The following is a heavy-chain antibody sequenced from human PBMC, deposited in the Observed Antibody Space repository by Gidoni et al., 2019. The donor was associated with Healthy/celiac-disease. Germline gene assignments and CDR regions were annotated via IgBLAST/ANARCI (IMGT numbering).Heavy chain of an antibody. Sequence: EVQLLESGGGLVQPGGSLRLSCAASGFTFSSYAMSWVRQAPGKGLEWVSAIRGSGGSKYYADSVKGRFTISRDNSKNTLYLQMNSLRAEDTAVYYCARGRGSSGWPDYWGQGTLVTVSS. V-gene: IGHV3-23*01. J-gene: IGHJ4*02. CDR3: ARGRGSSGWPDY. D-gene: IGHD6-19*01. CDR1: GFTFSSYA. CDR2: IRGSGGSK.